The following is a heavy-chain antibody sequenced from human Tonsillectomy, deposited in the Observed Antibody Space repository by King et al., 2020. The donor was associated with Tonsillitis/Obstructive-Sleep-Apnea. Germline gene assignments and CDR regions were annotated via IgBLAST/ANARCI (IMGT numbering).Heavy chain of an antibody. CDR3: THSGVVTIFGVVRDWAFDI. CDR1: GFSLSTSGVG. D-gene: IGHD3-3*01. CDR2: IYWDDDK. V-gene: IGHV2-5*02. Sequence: TLKESGPTLVKPPQTLTLTCTFSGFSLSTSGVGVGWIRQPPGQALEWLALIYWDDDKRYSPSLKSRLTITKDTSRNQVVLTMTNMDPVDTATYYCTHSGVVTIFGVVRDWAFDIWGQGTMVTVSS. J-gene: IGHJ3*02.